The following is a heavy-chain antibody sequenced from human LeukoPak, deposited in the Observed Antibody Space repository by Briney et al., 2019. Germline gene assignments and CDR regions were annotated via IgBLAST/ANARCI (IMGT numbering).Heavy chain of an antibody. CDR1: GFTFNTFD. Sequence: PGGSLRLSCAASGFTFNTFDMTWVRQAPGKGLEWVSYIGSGSSSRYYADSVKGRFTISRDNAKNSLYLQMNSLRAEDTAVYFCARLRYYAVDVWGQGTTVIVSS. CDR3: ARLRYYAVDV. J-gene: IGHJ6*02. CDR2: IGSGSSSR. V-gene: IGHV3-48*01.